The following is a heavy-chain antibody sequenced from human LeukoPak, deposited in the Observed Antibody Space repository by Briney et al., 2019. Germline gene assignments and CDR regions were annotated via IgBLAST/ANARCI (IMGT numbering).Heavy chain of an antibody. Sequence: GGSLRLSCAASGFTFSSYSMNWVRQAPGKGLEWVSYISSSSSTIYYADSVKGRFTISRDNAKNSPYLQMNSLRAEDTAVYYCARRVSSGWYTNPHQGNWFDPWGQGTLVTVSS. J-gene: IGHJ5*02. CDR3: ARRVSSGWYTNPHQGNWFDP. CDR2: ISSSSSTI. V-gene: IGHV3-48*01. CDR1: GFTFSSYS. D-gene: IGHD6-19*01.